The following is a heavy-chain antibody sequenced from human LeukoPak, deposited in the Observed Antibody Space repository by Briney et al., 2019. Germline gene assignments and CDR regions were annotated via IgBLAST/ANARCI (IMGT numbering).Heavy chain of an antibody. D-gene: IGHD3-22*01. J-gene: IGHJ4*02. CDR2: IYTSGST. CDR1: GGSISSGSYY. CDR3: ARHPPSDYYDSSGYFDY. V-gene: IGHV4-61*02. Sequence: SETLSLTCTVSGGSISSGSYYWSWIRQPAGKGLEWIGRIYTSGSTNYNPSLKSRVTISVDTSKNQFSLKLSSVTAADTAVYYCARHPPSDYYDSSGYFDYWGQGTLVTVSS.